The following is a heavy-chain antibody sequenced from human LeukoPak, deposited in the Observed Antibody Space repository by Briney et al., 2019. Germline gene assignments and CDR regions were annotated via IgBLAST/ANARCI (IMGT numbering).Heavy chain of an antibody. CDR3: ARNVGDGNSYDY. CDR1: GFTFSRPA. J-gene: IGHJ4*02. V-gene: IGHV3-64*01. CDR2: ITGDGGST. D-gene: IGHD5-24*01. Sequence: GGSLRLSCAASGFTFSRPAMHWVRQAPGKGLEYVSAITGDGGSTYYANSVKGRFIISRDNSENMVYLQMDSLRPEDMAVYYCARNVGDGNSYDYWGQGTLVTVSS.